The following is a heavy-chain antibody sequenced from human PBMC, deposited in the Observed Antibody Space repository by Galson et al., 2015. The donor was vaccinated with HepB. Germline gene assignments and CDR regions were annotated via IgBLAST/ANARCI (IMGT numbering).Heavy chain of an antibody. CDR1: GFTFTTYG. V-gene: IGHV3-23*01. CDR2: ISGSGLST. J-gene: IGHJ3*02. CDR3: AKRDHSTGWSWAFDI. Sequence: SLRLSCAASGFTFTTYGMSWVRQAPGKGLDWVSGISGSGLSTYYADSVKGRFTISRDNSKNTLYLEINNLRADDTAVYYCAKRDHSTGWSWAFDIWGQGTMVSVSS. D-gene: IGHD6-19*01.